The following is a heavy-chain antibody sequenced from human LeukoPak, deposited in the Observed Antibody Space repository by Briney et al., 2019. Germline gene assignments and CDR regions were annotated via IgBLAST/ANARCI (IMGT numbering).Heavy chain of an antibody. V-gene: IGHV3-48*03. CDR1: GLSFSSYE. J-gene: IGHJ4*01. Sequence: PGGSLRLSCAVSGLSFSSYEMNWVRQAPGKGLEWVAFINSGSGSRQFYAESVKGRFTISRDNAKNTLYLEMKSLRVEDTAVYYCARELPREVTLDYWGQGTLVTVSP. CDR2: INSGSGSR. CDR3: ARELPREVTLDY. D-gene: IGHD2-21*02.